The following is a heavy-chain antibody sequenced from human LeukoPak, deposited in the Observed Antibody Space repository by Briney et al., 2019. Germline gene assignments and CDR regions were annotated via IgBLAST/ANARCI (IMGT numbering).Heavy chain of an antibody. CDR2: IKQDGSEK. V-gene: IGHV3-7*01. J-gene: IGHJ3*02. CDR1: GFTFSSYW. Sequence: QPGGSLRLSCAASGFTFSSYWMSWVRQAPGKGLEWVANIKQDGSEKYYVDSVKGRFTISRDNAKNSLYLQMNSLRAEDTAVYYCARDADYYDSSGYYYDAFDIWGQGTMVTVSS. CDR3: ARDADYYDSSGYYYDAFDI. D-gene: IGHD3-22*01.